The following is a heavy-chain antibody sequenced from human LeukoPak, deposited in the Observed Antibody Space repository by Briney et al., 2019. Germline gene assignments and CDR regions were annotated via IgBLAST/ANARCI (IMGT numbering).Heavy chain of an antibody. CDR2: ISSSSSTI. CDR3: ARDRGGSYSAIDY. Sequence: GGSLRLSCAASGFTFSSYSMNWVRQAPGKGLEGVSFISSSSSTIYYADSVKGRFTISRDNAKNSLYLQMNSMRAEDTAVYYCARDRGGSYSAIDYWGQGTLVTVSS. CDR1: GFTFSSYS. D-gene: IGHD1-26*01. J-gene: IGHJ4*02. V-gene: IGHV3-48*04.